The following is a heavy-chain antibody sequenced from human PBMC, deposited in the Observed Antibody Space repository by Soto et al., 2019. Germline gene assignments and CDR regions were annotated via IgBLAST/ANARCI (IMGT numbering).Heavy chain of an antibody. CDR3: ARFNRGITVTWFIDY. CDR1: GYSFTSYD. V-gene: IGHV1-8*01. J-gene: IGHJ4*02. Sequence: QVQLVQSGAEVKKPGASVKVSCKASGYSFTSYDITWVRQATGQGLEWMGWRNTNSGNTGYAKKFPGRGTMKTDTSISTIYMELSSLRSEATAVYYCARFNRGITVTWFIDYSGQRTLVTVSS. CDR2: RNTNSGNT. D-gene: IGHD6-19*01.